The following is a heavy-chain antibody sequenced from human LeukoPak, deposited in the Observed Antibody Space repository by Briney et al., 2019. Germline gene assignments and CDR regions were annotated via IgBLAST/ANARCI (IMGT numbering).Heavy chain of an antibody. Sequence: GSLRLSCAASGFTFSNYDMSWVRQAPGKGLEWVSAITSGGKTYYADSVRARFTISRDNSKNTLYLQVNSLRAEDTALYYCAKENTATTAYFDSWGQGTLVTVSS. D-gene: IGHD4-17*01. J-gene: IGHJ4*02. CDR2: ITSGGKT. CDR3: AKENTATTAYFDS. V-gene: IGHV3-23*01. CDR1: GFTFSNYD.